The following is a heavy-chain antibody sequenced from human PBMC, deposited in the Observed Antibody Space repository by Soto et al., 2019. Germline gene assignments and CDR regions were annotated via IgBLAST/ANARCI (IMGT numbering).Heavy chain of an antibody. V-gene: IGHV1-69*13. CDR2: IIPIFGTA. J-gene: IGHJ3*02. CDR1: GGTFSSYA. Sequence: GASVKVSCKASGGTFSSYAISWVRKAPGQGLEWMGGIIPIFGTANYAQKFQGRVTITADESTSTAYMELSSLRSEDTAVYYCARHLRGVVVTEEWAFDIWGQGTMVTVSS. D-gene: IGHD2-21*02. CDR3: ARHLRGVVVTEEWAFDI.